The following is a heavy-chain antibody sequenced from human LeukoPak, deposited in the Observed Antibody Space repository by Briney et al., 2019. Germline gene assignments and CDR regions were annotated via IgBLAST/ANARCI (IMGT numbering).Heavy chain of an antibody. V-gene: IGHV3-9*01. CDR2: ISWNSGSI. CDR1: GFTFSDYY. D-gene: IGHD3-10*01. CDR3: AKGVRITMVRGAFDI. J-gene: IGHJ3*02. Sequence: SLRLSCAASGFTFSDYYMSWIRQAPGKGLEWVSGISWNSGSIGYADSVKGRFTMSRDNAKNSLYLQMNSLRAEDTALYYCAKGVRITMVRGAFDIWGQGTMVTVSS.